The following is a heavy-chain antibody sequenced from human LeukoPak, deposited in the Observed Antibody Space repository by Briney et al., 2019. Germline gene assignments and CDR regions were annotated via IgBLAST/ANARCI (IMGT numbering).Heavy chain of an antibody. V-gene: IGHV1-8*01. J-gene: IGHJ4*02. CDR3: ARVGYSYGTTYHY. CDR1: GYTFTSYD. D-gene: IGHD5-18*01. Sequence: ASVKVSCKASGYTFTSYDINWLRQATGQGLEWMGWMNPNSGNTGYAQKFQGRVTMTRNSSTSTAYMELSSLRSEDTAVYYCARVGYSYGTTYHYWGQGTLVTVSS. CDR2: MNPNSGNT.